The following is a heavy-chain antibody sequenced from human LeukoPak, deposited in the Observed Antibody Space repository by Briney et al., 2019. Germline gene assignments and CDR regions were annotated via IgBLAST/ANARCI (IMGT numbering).Heavy chain of an antibody. J-gene: IGHJ6*04. V-gene: IGHV3-7*01. Sequence: PGGSLRLSCVASEFSPTNFWMTWVRRAPGRGLEWVANIKHDGSEKFYVDSVKGRFTISRDNAKNSLYLQMHSLRAEDRAVYYCATFVGIVSGTYTVPGGLLVWGKGTTVTVSS. CDR3: ATFVGIVSGTYTVPGGLLV. D-gene: IGHD2-2*03. CDR2: IKHDGSEK. CDR1: EFSPTNFW.